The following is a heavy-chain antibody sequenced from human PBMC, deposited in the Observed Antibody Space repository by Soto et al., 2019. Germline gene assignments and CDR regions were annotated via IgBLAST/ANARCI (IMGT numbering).Heavy chain of an antibody. CDR2: IRSKVNSYAT. D-gene: IGHD1-26*01. Sequence: EVQLVESGGGLVQSGGSLKLSCAASGFTFSGSSMHWVGQASGKGREGVGRIRSKVNSYATAYAASVEGRFIISRDDSKNTAYLQMNSLKTEDTAVYYCSRRGTDRWDSGIGYWGQGTLVTVSS. V-gene: IGHV3-73*02. CDR3: SRRGTDRWDSGIGY. J-gene: IGHJ4*02. CDR1: GFTFSGSS.